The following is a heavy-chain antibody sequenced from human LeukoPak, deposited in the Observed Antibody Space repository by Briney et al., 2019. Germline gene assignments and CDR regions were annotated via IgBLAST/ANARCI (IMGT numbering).Heavy chain of an antibody. CDR3: AKDRGGSYYGAMEAFDI. CDR1: GFTFSSYG. CDR2: ISYDGSNK. V-gene: IGHV3-30*18. J-gene: IGHJ3*02. Sequence: GGSPRLSCAASGFTFSSYGMHWVRQAPGKGLEWVAVISYDGSNKYYADSVKGRFTISRDNSKNTLYLQMNSLRAEDTAVYYCAKDRGGSYYGAMEAFDIWGQGTMVTVSS. D-gene: IGHD1-26*01.